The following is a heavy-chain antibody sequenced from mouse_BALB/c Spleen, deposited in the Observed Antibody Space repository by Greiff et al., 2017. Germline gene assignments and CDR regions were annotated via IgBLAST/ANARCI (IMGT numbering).Heavy chain of an antibody. Sequence: VQLQESGAELVRPGASVTLSCTASGYTFTDYEMHWVKQTPVHGLEWIGAIDPETGGTAYNQKFKGKATLTADTSSSTAYMELRSLTSEDSAVYYWTRKRAGAMDYWGQGTSVTVSS. CDR2: IDPETGGT. CDR1: GYTFTDYE. J-gene: IGHJ4*01. V-gene: IGHV1-15*01. CDR3: TRKRAGAMDY.